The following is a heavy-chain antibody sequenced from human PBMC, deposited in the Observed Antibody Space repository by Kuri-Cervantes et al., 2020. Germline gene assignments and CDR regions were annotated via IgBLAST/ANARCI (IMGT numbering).Heavy chain of an antibody. J-gene: IGHJ3*02. D-gene: IGHD6-13*01. CDR1: GGSFSGYY. CDR3: ASFGVAAAGTLAFDI. Sequence: SQTPSLTCAVYGGSFSGYYCSWIRQPPGKGLEWVGEINNSGSTNYNPSLKSRVTISVDTSKNQFSLKLSSVTAADTAVYYCASFGVAAAGTLAFDIWGQGTMVTVSS. V-gene: IGHV4-34*01. CDR2: INNSGST.